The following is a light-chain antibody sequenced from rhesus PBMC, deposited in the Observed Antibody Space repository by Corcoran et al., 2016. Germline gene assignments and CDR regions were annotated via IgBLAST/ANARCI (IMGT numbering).Light chain of an antibody. CDR2: GAS. CDR3: LQSSNWPWT. J-gene: IGKJ1*01. Sequence: EIVMTQSPATLALSPGERATLSCRASQSVSSYLAWYQQKPGQAPRLLVKGASSRATGIPDRVSGSGSGTEVTLTISSLEPEDVGVYFCLQSSNWPWTFGQGTKVEIK. V-gene: IGKV3-24*04. CDR1: QSVSSY.